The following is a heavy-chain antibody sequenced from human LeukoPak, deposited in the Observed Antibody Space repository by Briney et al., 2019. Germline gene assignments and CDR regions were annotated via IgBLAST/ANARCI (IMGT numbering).Heavy chain of an antibody. CDR1: GFTFSSYS. V-gene: IGHV3-48*01. Sequence: GGSLRLSCAASGFTFSSYSMNWVRQAPGKGLEWVSSISSSSSSIYYADSVKGRITISRDNAKNSLYLQMNSLRAEDTAVYYCARDPTTYYSDGSGYYFDYWGQGTLVTVSS. D-gene: IGHD3-22*01. CDR2: ISSSSSSI. J-gene: IGHJ4*02. CDR3: ARDPTTYYSDGSGYYFDY.